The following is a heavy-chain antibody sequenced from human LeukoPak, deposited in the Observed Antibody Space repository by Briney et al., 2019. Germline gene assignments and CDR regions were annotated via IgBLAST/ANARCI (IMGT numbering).Heavy chain of an antibody. CDR2: ISGSGDNT. V-gene: IGHV3-23*01. CDR3: AKRPDCSTTNCFLFDY. Sequence: GGSLRLSCAASGFTFSSYTMSWVRQAPGKGLEWVSSISGSGDNTYYAASVKGRFTISRDNSKNTLYLQMNSLRAEDTAVYYCAKRPDCSTTNCFLFDYRGQGTLVTVSS. D-gene: IGHD2-2*01. CDR1: GFTFSSYT. J-gene: IGHJ4*02.